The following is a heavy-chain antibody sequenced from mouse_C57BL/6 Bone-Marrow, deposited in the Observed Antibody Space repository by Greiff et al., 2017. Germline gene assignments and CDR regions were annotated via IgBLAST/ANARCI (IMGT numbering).Heavy chain of an antibody. V-gene: IGHV5-17*01. D-gene: IGHD2-5*01. J-gene: IGHJ3*01. Sequence: EVQLKESGGGLVKPGGSLKLSCAASGFTFSDYGMHWVRQAPEKGLEWVAYISSGSSTIYYADTVKGRFTISRDNAKNTLFLQMTRLRSEDTAMYYCARKAYYSNYCFAYWGQGTLVTVSA. CDR1: GFTFSDYG. CDR3: ARKAYYSNYCFAY. CDR2: ISSGSSTI.